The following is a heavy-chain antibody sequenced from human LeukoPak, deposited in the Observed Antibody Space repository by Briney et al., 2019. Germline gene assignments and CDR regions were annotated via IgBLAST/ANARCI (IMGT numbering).Heavy chain of an antibody. V-gene: IGHV4-38-2*01. CDR1: GYSISSGYY. Sequence: PSETLSLTCAVSGYSISSGYYWGWIRQPPGKGLEWIGSIYHSGSTYYNPSLKSRVTISVDTSKNQFSLKLSSVTAADTAVYYCARLLSPFTYYDYVWGSYRYSDAFDIWGQGTMVTVSS. J-gene: IGHJ3*02. D-gene: IGHD3-16*02. CDR3: ARLLSPFTYYDYVWGSYRYSDAFDI. CDR2: IYHSGST.